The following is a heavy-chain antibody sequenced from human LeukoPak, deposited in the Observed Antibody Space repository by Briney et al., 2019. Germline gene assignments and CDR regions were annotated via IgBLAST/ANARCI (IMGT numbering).Heavy chain of an antibody. CDR1: GGTFSSYA. V-gene: IGHV1-69*05. CDR2: IIPIFGTA. J-gene: IGHJ4*02. CDR3: ARGDIAARDFDY. Sequence: SVKVSCKASGGTFSSYAISWVRQAPGQGLEWMGGIIPIFGTANYAQKFQGRVTITTDESTSTAYMELSSLRSEDTAVSYCARGDIAARDFDYWGQGTLVTVSS. D-gene: IGHD6-6*01.